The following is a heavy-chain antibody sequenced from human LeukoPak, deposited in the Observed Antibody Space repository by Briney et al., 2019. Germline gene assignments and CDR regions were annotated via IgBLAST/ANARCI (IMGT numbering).Heavy chain of an antibody. CDR2: IKGDGIDT. D-gene: IGHD1-26*01. V-gene: IGHV3-74*01. J-gene: IGHJ3*02. CDR3: VRDQSLWALDI. CDR1: GFTFSNYW. Sequence: RGSLRLSCAASGFTFSNYWMHWVRQAPGKGLMWVSRIKGDGIDTIGADFVKGRFTTSRDNAKNTLYLQMNSLRAEDTATYYCVRDQSLWALDIWGQGTTVTVSS.